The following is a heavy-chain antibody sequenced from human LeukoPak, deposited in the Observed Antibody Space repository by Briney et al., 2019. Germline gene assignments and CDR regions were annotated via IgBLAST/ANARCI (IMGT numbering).Heavy chain of an antibody. D-gene: IGHD2-8*02. J-gene: IGHJ4*02. CDR2: ISGHNGKT. CDR3: ARSAFNKYCSDY. V-gene: IGHV1-18*01. CDR1: GYIFTSHG. Sequence: GASVKVSCKTSGYIFTSHGINWVRQAPGQGLEWMGWISGHNGKTDYGQKLQDRFTMTTDTSTSTVYMELRSLGSDDTAVYFCARSAFNKYCSDYWGQGTLVTVSA.